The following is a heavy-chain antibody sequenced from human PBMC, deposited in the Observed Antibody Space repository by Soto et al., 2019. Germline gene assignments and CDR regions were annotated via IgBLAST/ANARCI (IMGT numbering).Heavy chain of an antibody. J-gene: IGHJ3*02. CDR1: GFIFSSFG. CDR3: AKDTTDFGDYIDAFDI. CDR2: ISYDGSKK. D-gene: IGHD4-17*01. V-gene: IGHV3-30*18. Sequence: ESGGGVVQPGRSLRLSCAASGFIFSSFGMDWVRQAPGKGLEWVAIISYDGSKKYYADSVKGRFTISRDNSKNTLYLQMNSLRAEDTAVYYCAKDTTDFGDYIDAFDIWGQGTMVSVSS.